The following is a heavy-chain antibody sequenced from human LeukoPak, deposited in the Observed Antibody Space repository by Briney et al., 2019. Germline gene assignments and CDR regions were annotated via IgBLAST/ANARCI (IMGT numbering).Heavy chain of an antibody. J-gene: IGHJ4*02. D-gene: IGHD2-21*02. Sequence: GGSLRLSCAASGFTFRSYWMRWVRQAPGKGLEWVANIKQDGSEKNYVDSVKGRFTISRDNAKNPLYLQMNSLRAEDTAVYYCAREGICGGDCYSGFDYWGQGTLVTVSS. CDR3: AREGICGGDCYSGFDY. CDR2: IKQDGSEK. V-gene: IGHV3-7*01. CDR1: GFTFRSYW.